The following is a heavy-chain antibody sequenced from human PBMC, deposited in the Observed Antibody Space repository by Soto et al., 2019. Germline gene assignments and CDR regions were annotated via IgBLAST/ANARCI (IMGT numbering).Heavy chain of an antibody. D-gene: IGHD3-10*01. CDR1: GGSISSYY. CDR3: HGEVREFLANKNYYYYVMAF. Sequence: SETLSLTCTVSGGSISSYYWSWIRQPPGKGLEWIGYIYYSGSTNYNPSLKSRVTISVDTSKNQFSLKLSSVTAADTAVYYCHGEVREFLANKNYYYYVMAFPGQGSSVLVSS. CDR2: IYYSGST. V-gene: IGHV4-59*01. J-gene: IGHJ6*02.